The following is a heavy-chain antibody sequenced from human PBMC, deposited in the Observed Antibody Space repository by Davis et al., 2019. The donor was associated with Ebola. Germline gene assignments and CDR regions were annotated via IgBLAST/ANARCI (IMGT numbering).Heavy chain of an antibody. CDR1: GYTFTSYG. Sequence: SVKVSCKASGYTFTSYGISWVRQAPGQGLEWMGGIIPIFGTANYAQKFQGRVTITADESTSTAYMELSRLRSEDTAVYYCARSGSYHTGGMDVWGQGTTVTVSS. D-gene: IGHD1-26*01. CDR2: IIPIFGTA. J-gene: IGHJ6*02. V-gene: IGHV1-69*13. CDR3: ARSGSYHTGGMDV.